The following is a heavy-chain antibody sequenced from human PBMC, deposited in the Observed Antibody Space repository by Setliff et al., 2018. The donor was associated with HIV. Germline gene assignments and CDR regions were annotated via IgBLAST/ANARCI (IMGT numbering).Heavy chain of an antibody. CDR2: MNPNSGNT. D-gene: IGHD3-22*01. Sequence: ASVKVSCKASGYTFSSYDINWVRQATGQGLEWMGWMNPNSGNTGYAQKFQGRVTMTRDTSISTAYMELNYLKFEDTAVYYCARARRDSYDRGRRNHYYIDVWGKGTTVTVSS. V-gene: IGHV1-8*02. CDR1: GYTFSSYD. J-gene: IGHJ6*03. CDR3: ARARRDSYDRGRRNHYYIDV.